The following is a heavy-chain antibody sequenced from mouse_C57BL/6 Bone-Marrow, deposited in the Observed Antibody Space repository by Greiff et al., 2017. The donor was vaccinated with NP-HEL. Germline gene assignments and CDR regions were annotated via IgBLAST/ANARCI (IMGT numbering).Heavy chain of an antibody. CDR2: IRLKSDNYAT. V-gene: IGHV6-3*01. J-gene: IGHJ4*01. CDR1: GFTFSNYW. CDR3: TANYYGSSYGPYAMDY. D-gene: IGHD1-1*01. Sequence: EVKVEESGGGLVQPGGSMKLSCVASGFTFSNYWMNWVRQSPEKGLEWVAQIRLKSDNYATYYAESVKGRFTISRDDSKSSVYLQMNNLRAEDTGIYYCTANYYGSSYGPYAMDYWGQGTSVTVSS.